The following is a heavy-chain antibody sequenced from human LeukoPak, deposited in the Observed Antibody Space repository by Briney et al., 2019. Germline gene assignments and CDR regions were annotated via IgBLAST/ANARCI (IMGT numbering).Heavy chain of an antibody. CDR3: ARDRESQWYLDL. V-gene: IGHV3-48*01. D-gene: IGHD3-10*01. CDR2: ISSYSSDI. J-gene: IGHJ2*01. Sequence: GGSLRLSCAASGFTFSNYAMNWVRQAPGKGLEWLSYISSYSSDIYYADSVKGRFTISRDNAKNSLFLQMNSLRAEDTAVYYCARDRESQWYLDLWGRGTLVTVSS. CDR1: GFTFSNYA.